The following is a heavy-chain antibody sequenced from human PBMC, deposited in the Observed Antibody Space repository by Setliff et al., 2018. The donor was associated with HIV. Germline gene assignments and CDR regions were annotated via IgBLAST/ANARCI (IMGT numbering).Heavy chain of an antibody. CDR3: ARGGRTYYYDSSGYYRHYYYYMDV. V-gene: IGHV4-34*01. Sequence: PSETLSLTCAVYGGSFNGYYWSWIRQPPGKGLEWIGEINHSGSTNYNPSLKSRVTMSVDKSKNQFSLRLSSVTAADTAVYYCARGGRTYYYDSSGYYRHYYYYMDVWGKGTTVTVSS. J-gene: IGHJ6*03. CDR1: GGSFNGYY. D-gene: IGHD3-22*01. CDR2: INHSGST.